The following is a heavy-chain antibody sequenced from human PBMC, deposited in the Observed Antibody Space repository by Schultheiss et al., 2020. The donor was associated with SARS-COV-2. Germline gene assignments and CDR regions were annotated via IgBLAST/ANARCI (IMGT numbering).Heavy chain of an antibody. CDR3: ARPGYSIRDDY. CDR2: INHSGST. V-gene: IGHV4-39*01. CDR1: GGSISSSSYY. J-gene: IGHJ4*02. Sequence: GSLRLSCTVSGGSISSSSYYWGWIRQPPGKGLEWIGEINHSGSTNYNPSLKSRVTISVDTSKNQFSLKLSSVTAADTAVYYCARPGYSIRDDYWGQGTLVTGSS. D-gene: IGHD6-13*01.